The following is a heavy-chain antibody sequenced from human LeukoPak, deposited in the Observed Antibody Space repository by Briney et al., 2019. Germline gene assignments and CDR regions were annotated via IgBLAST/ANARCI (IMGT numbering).Heavy chain of an antibody. D-gene: IGHD5-18*01. Sequence: PSETLSLTCAVYGGSFSGYYWSWIRQPPGKGLEWIGEINHSGSSNYNPSLKSRVTISVDTSKNQFSLKLSSVTAADTAVYYCATYSYGYEIDYWGQGTLVTVSS. CDR3: ATYSYGYEIDY. CDR2: INHSGSS. J-gene: IGHJ4*02. V-gene: IGHV4-34*01. CDR1: GGSFSGYY.